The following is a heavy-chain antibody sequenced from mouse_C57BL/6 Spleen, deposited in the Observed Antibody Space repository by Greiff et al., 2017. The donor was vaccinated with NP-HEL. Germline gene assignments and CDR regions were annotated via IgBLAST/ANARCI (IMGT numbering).Heavy chain of an antibody. CDR1: GYTFTSYV. CDR3: ARLLLRYSSYFDV. CDR2: IYPYNDGT. J-gene: IGHJ1*03. D-gene: IGHD1-1*01. Sequence: EVQLQQSGPELVKPGASVKMSCKASGYTFTSYVMHWVKQKPGQGLEWIGYIYPYNDGTKYNEKFKGKATLTSDKSSSTAYMELSSLTSEDSAVYYCARLLLRYSSYFDVWGTGTTVTVSS. V-gene: IGHV1-14*01.